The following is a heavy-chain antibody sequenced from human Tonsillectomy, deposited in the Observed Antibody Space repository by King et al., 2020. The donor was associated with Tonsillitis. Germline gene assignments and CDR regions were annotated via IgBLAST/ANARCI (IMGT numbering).Heavy chain of an antibody. CDR3: ARDNAAFCTSTTCSSPSDY. CDR1: GYSFTDYY. V-gene: IGHV1-2*02. Sequence: QLVQSGAEVKKPGASVKVSCKASGYSFTDYYIHWVRQAPGQGLEWMGWINPNSDGTNYAQNFQGRVTMTRDTSISTTYMELSRLRSDDTAVYYCARDNAAFCTSTTCSSPSDYWGQGTLVTVS. D-gene: IGHD2-2*01. CDR2: INPNSDGT. J-gene: IGHJ4*02.